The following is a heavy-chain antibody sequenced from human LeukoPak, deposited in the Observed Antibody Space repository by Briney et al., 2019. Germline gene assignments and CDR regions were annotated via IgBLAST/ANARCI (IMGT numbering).Heavy chain of an antibody. CDR3: ARDLGSGWPDY. CDR2: IYHSGST. V-gene: IGHV4-38-2*02. CDR1: GYSISSGYY. D-gene: IGHD6-19*01. Sequence: PSETLSLTCAVSGYSISSGYYWGWIRQPLGKGLEWIGSIYHSGSTYYNPSLKSRVTISVDTSKNQFSLKLSSVTAADTAVYYCARDLGSGWPDYWGQGTLVTVSS. J-gene: IGHJ4*02.